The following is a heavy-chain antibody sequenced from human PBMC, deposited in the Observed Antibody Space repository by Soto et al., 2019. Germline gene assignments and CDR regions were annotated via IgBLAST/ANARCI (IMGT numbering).Heavy chain of an antibody. CDR2: IYYSGST. D-gene: IGHD6-13*01. CDR3: ARHLWQQLGQDWFDT. Sequence: QLQLQESGPGLVKPSETLSLTCTVSGGSISSSRYYWGWIRQPPGKGLEWIGSIYYSGSTYYNPSLQRRVTISVDTSKNQFSLKLSSVTDADTAVYYCARHLWQQLGQDWFDTWCQGTLVTVSS. V-gene: IGHV4-39*01. CDR1: GGSISSSRYY. J-gene: IGHJ5*02.